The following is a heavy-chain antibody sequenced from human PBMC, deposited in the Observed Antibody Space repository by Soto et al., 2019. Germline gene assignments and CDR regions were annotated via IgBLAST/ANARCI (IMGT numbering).Heavy chain of an antibody. CDR1: GFTFSNYW. D-gene: IGHD2-21*02. Sequence: EVQLVESGGGLVQPGGSLRLSCAASGFTFSNYWMTWVRQAPGKGLEWVASINQNGGSMHYVDSVKGRFTVSGDNGTHSLSLQVNNLRAEEKAVFYCARVWTAGRFDYLGQGTLVSVSS. V-gene: IGHV3-7*01. CDR3: ARVWTAGRFDY. J-gene: IGHJ4*02. CDR2: INQNGGSM.